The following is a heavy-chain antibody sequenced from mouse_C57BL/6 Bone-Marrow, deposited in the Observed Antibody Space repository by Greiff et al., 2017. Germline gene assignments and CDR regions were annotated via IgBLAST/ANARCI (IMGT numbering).Heavy chain of an antibody. CDR1: GFTFSDYG. J-gene: IGHJ4*01. Sequence: EVKLMESGGGLVKPGGSLKLSCAASGFTFSDYGMHWVRQAPEKGLEWVAYISSGSSTIYYAATVKGRFTISRDNAKNTLFLQMTSLRSEDTAMYYCARPGSYAMDYWGQGTSVTVSS. CDR2: ISSGSSTI. V-gene: IGHV5-17*01. CDR3: ARPGSYAMDY.